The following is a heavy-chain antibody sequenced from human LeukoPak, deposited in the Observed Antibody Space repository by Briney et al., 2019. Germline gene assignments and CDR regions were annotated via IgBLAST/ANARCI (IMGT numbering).Heavy chain of an antibody. CDR2: ISGSGGST. J-gene: IGHJ6*03. CDR1: GFTLSSYA. Sequence: GGSLRLSCAASGFTLSSYAMSWLRHAPGKGLEWVSAISGSGGSTYYADSVKGRFTISRDNSKNTLYLQMNSLRAEDTAVYYCAKPSTTYYYYYYMDVWGKGTTVTVSS. CDR3: AKPSTTYYYYYYMDV. V-gene: IGHV3-23*01. D-gene: IGHD2/OR15-2a*01.